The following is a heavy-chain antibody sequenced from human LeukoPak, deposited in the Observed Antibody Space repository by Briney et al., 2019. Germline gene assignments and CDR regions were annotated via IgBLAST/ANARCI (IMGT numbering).Heavy chain of an antibody. D-gene: IGHD5-18*01. CDR2: INHSGST. J-gene: IGHJ4*02. CDR3: ARSPSRGYTAMAFDY. V-gene: IGHV4-34*01. Sequence: SETLSLTCAVYGGSFSGYYWSWIRQPPGKGLEWIGEINHSGSTNYNPSLKSRVTISVDTSKNQFSLKLSSVTAADTAVYYCARSPSRGYTAMAFDYWGQGTLVTVSS. CDR1: GGSFSGYY.